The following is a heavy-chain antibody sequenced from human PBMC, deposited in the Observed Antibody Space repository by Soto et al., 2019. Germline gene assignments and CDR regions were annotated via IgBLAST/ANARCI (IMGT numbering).Heavy chain of an antibody. CDR2: ISGSGGST. D-gene: IGHD3-3*01. CDR1: GFTFSSYA. J-gene: IGHJ4*02. V-gene: IGHV3-23*01. CDR3: AKGIFWSGYPFDY. Sequence: GGPLRLSCSASGFTFSSYAMSWVRQAPGKGLEWVSAISGSGGSTYYADSVKGRFTISRDNSKNTLYLQMNSLRAEDTAVYYCAKGIFWSGYPFDYWGQGTLVTVSS.